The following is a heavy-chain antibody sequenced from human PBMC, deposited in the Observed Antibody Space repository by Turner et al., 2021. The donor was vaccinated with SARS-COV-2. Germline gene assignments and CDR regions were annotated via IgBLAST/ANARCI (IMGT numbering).Heavy chain of an antibody. J-gene: IGHJ3*02. V-gene: IGHV4-4*07. CDR2: ISSSGST. CDR3: ARDRCSSSNCPMAWAFDI. Sequence: QVQLQESGPGLVKPSETLSLTGTVPGGSISNYYWSWIRQPAGQGLGWIGRISSSGSTNTNPSLKSRVTMSVDTSKNLFSLNLSSVTAADTALYYCARDRCSSSNCPMAWAFDIWGQGTRVTVSS. D-gene: IGHD2-2*01. CDR1: GGSISNYY.